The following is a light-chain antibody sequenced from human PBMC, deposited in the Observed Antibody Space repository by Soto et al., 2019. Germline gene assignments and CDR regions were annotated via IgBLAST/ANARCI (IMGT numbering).Light chain of an antibody. Sequence: QSALTQPPSASGTPGQRVTISCSGSSSNIGSNTVNWYQQVPGTAPKLLIYSNNQRPSGVPDRFSGSKSGTSASLAISGLQSGDEADYYCAAWDATLNGLFGGGTKLTVL. CDR3: AAWDATLNGL. CDR1: SSNIGSNT. J-gene: IGLJ2*01. V-gene: IGLV1-44*01. CDR2: SNN.